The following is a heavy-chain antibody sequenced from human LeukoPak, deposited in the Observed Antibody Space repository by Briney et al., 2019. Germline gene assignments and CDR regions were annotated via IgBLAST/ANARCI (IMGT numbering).Heavy chain of an antibody. V-gene: IGHV1-24*01. J-gene: IGHJ4*02. Sequence: ASVKVSCKVSGYTLTELSMHWVRQAPGKGLEWMGGFDPEDGETIYAQKFQGRVTMTEDTSTDTAYMELSSLRSEDTDVYYCATVSPRHNYYDSSGYPGYFDYWGQGTLVTVSS. CDR2: FDPEDGET. D-gene: IGHD3-22*01. CDR3: ATVSPRHNYYDSSGYPGYFDY. CDR1: GYTLTELS.